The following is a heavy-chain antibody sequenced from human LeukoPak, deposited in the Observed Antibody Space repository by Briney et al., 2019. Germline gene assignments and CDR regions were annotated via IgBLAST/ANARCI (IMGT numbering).Heavy chain of an antibody. J-gene: IGHJ4*02. Sequence: ASVKVSCKASGYTFTSYDINWVRQATGQGLEWMGGIIPIFGTANYAQKFQGRVTITADKSTSTAYMELSSLRSEDTAVYYCARASHDYDNFDYWGQGTLVTVSS. V-gene: IGHV1-69*06. D-gene: IGHD4-17*01. CDR3: ARASHDYDNFDY. CDR1: GYTFTSYD. CDR2: IIPIFGTA.